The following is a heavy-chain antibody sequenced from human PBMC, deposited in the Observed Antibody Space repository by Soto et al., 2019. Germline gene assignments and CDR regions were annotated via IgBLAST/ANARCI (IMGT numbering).Heavy chain of an antibody. CDR1: GYTFTSYG. J-gene: IGHJ6*02. D-gene: IGHD1-20*01. V-gene: IGHV1-18*01. Sequence: ASVKVSCKASGYTFTSYGISWVRQAPGQGLEWMGWISAYNGNTNYAQKLQGRVTMTTDTSTSTAYMELRSLRSDDTAVYYCARGDNWNYDYYYGMDVWGQGTTVTVSS. CDR3: ARGDNWNYDYYYGMDV. CDR2: ISAYNGNT.